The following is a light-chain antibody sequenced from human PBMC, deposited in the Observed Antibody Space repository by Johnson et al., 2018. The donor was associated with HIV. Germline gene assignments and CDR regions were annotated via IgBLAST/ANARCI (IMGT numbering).Light chain of an antibody. Sequence: QSVLTQPPSVSAAPGQKVTISCSGSSSNIGNNYVSWYQQLPGTAPKLLIYDNNKRPSGIPDRFSGSKSGTSATLGITGLQTGDEAEYYCGTWASRLEYVFGPATKVTVL. CDR2: DNN. V-gene: IGLV1-51*01. CDR3: GTWASRLEYV. CDR1: SSNIGNNY. J-gene: IGLJ1*01.